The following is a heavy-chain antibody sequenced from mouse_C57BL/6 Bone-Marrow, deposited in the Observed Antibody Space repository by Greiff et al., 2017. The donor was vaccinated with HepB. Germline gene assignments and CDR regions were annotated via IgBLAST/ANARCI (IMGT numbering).Heavy chain of an antibody. Sequence: EVQGVESGGDLVKPGGSLKLSCAASGFTFSSYGMSWVRQTPDKRLEWVATISSGGSYTYYPDSVKGRFTISRDNAKNTLYLQMSSLKSEDTAMYYCARDYGSRRDYFDYWGQGTTLTVSS. CDR3: ARDYGSRRDYFDY. CDR2: ISSGGSYT. J-gene: IGHJ2*01. D-gene: IGHD1-1*01. CDR1: GFTFSSYG. V-gene: IGHV5-6*01.